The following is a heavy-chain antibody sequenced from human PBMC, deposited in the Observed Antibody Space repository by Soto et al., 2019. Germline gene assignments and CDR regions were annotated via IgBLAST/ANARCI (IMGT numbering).Heavy chain of an antibody. D-gene: IGHD2-2*02. V-gene: IGHV3-9*01. CDR3: AKGLYPNTWSFDS. CDR1: GFTFDDYG. J-gene: IGHJ4*02. CDR2: ISWKSANI. Sequence: DVQLVESGGGLVQPGRSLRLSCVASGFTFDDYGMHWVRQVPGKGLEWVSGISWKSANIAYVDSVKGRFTISRDNAKNSLYLQMNSLRTEGTALYYCAKGLYPNTWSFDSWGQGTLVTVSS.